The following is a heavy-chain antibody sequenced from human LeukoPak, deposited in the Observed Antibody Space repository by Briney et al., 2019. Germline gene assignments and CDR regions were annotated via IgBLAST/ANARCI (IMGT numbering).Heavy chain of an antibody. CDR2: IDSSGTT. Sequence: SSETLSLTCSVSDGSINTYFWSWIRQPAGKGLEWIGRIDSSGTTSLNPSLKSRVTISQDKSKKQFSLKLSSVTAADTAVYYCATGGYSAWCVYWGHGTQVIVSS. CDR3: ATGGYSAWCVY. J-gene: IGHJ4*01. V-gene: IGHV4-4*07. CDR1: DGSINTYF. D-gene: IGHD6-19*01.